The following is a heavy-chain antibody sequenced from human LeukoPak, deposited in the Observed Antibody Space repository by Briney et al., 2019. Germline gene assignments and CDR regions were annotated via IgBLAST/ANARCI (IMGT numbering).Heavy chain of an antibody. CDR1: GFTFGDYA. J-gene: IGHJ4*02. CDR3: TRVRRYVLMVYAIKGFDY. Sequence: PGGSLRLSCTASGFTFGDYAMSWFRQAPGKGLEWVGLIRSKAYGGTTEYAASVKGRFTISRDDSKSIAYLQMNSLKTEDTAVYYCTRVRRYVLMVYAIKGFDYWGQGTLVTVSS. CDR2: IRSKAYGGTT. V-gene: IGHV3-49*03. D-gene: IGHD2-8*01.